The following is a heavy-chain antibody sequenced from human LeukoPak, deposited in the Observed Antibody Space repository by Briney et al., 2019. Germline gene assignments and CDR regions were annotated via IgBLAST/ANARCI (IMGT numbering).Heavy chain of an antibody. J-gene: IGHJ6*03. Sequence: PGGSLRLSCAASGFTFSSYWMSWVRQAPGKGLEWVANIKQDGSEKYYVDSVKGRFTISRDNAKNSLYLQMNSLRAEDTAVYYCARGSIAARYYYYVDVWGKGTTVTVSS. V-gene: IGHV3-7*04. D-gene: IGHD6-6*01. CDR3: ARGSIAARYYYYVDV. CDR2: IKQDGSEK. CDR1: GFTFSSYW.